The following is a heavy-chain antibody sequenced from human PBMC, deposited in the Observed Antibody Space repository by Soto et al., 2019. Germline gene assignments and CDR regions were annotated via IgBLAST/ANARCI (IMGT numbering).Heavy chain of an antibody. CDR3: AARNESSGYYYYYGMDV. CDR1: GFTFTSSA. D-gene: IGHD3-22*01. V-gene: IGHV1-58*01. J-gene: IGHJ6*02. CDR2: IVVGSGNT. Sequence: SVKVSCKASGFTFTSSAVQWVRQARGQRLEWIGWIVVGSGNTNYAQKFQERVTITRDMSTSTAYMELSSLRSEDTAVYYCAARNESSGYYYYYGMDVWGQGTTVTVSS.